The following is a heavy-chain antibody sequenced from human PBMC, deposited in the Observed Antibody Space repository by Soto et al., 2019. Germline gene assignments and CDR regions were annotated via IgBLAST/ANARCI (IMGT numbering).Heavy chain of an antibody. V-gene: IGHV5-51*01. Sequence: CESLKISCKASGYTIKNYWIGWVRQMPGQGLEWMGIIFPDDSDTRYSPSFQGHVTISVDKSISTAYVQWSSLKASDSAIYYCFRGGVTSRTFDYWGQGTLVTVSS. D-gene: IGHD3-16*01. CDR1: GYTIKNYW. CDR2: IFPDDSDT. CDR3: FRGGVTSRTFDY. J-gene: IGHJ4*02.